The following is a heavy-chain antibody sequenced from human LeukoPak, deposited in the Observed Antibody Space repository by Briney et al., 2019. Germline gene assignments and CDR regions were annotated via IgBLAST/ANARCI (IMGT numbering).Heavy chain of an antibody. D-gene: IGHD1-20*01. CDR3: ARSGHYNWDARAYFDP. CDR1: GGSISTYY. CDR2: MYDSEST. V-gene: IGHV4-59*01. Sequence: SETLSLTCSVSGGSISTYYWSWIRRPPGKGLEWIGYMYDSESTKYNPSLKSRVTISVDSSKNQFSLKLKSVTAADTAVYYCARSGHYNWDARAYFDPWGQGTLVTVSS. J-gene: IGHJ5*02.